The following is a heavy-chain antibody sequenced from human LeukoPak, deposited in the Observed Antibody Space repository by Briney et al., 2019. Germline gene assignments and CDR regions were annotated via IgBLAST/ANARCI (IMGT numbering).Heavy chain of an antibody. CDR3: AGEYYGSGSYSWAFDI. J-gene: IGHJ3*02. CDR2: FDPEDGET. D-gene: IGHD3-10*01. CDR1: GYTLTELS. Sequence: ASVKVSCKVSGYTLTELSMHWVRQAPGKGLEWMGGFDPEDGETIYAQKFQGRVTMTEDTSTDTAYMELSSLRSEDTAVYYCAGEYYGSGSYSWAFDIWGQGTMVTVSS. V-gene: IGHV1-24*01.